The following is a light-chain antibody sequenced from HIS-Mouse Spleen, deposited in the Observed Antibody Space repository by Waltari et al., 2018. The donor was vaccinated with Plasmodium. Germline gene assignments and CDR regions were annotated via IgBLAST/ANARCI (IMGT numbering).Light chain of an antibody. CDR3: QQRSNWPLT. V-gene: IGKV3-11*01. CDR2: DAP. CDR1: QSVSSY. Sequence: EIVLTQSPATLSLSPGERATLSCRASQSVSSYLAWYQQKPGQAPRLLIYDAPNRATGIPARCSGSGSGTDFTLTISSLEPEDFAVYYCQQRSNWPLTFGGGTKVEIK. J-gene: IGKJ4*01.